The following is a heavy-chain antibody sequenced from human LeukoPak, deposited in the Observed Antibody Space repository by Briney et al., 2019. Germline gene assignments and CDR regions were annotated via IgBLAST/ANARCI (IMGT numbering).Heavy chain of an antibody. D-gene: IGHD4-11*01. J-gene: IGHJ4*02. CDR2: INYSGRT. V-gene: IGHV4-34*01. CDR3: ARAEINDYNRY. Sequence: SETLSLTCAVYGGSFSGYYWTWIRQPPGKGLGWIGSINYSGRTYDNPSLKSRVTISIDTSKNQIFLKLRSTTAADTAHYYCARAEINDYNRYWGQGILVIV. CDR1: GGSFSGYY.